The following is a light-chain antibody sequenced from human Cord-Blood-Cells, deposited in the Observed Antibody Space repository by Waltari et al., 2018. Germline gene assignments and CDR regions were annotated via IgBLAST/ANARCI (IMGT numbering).Light chain of an antibody. CDR2: RNT. J-gene: IGLJ3*02. CDR1: SSNIGSNT. Sequence: QSVLTQPPSASGAPGQRVTISCSGSSSNIGSNTVNWYQQLPGTPPKPLIYRNTQRPSGVPDRFSGSKSGPSASLAISGLQSEDEADYYCAAWDDSLNGWVFGGGTKLTVL. V-gene: IGLV1-44*01. CDR3: AAWDDSLNGWV.